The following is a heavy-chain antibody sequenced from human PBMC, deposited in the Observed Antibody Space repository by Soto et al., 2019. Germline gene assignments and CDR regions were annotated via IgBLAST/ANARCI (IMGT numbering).Heavy chain of an antibody. CDR2: ISAYNGNT. J-gene: IGHJ4*02. Sequence: ASVKVSCKASGCTFTSYGISWVRQAPGQGLEWMGWISAYNGNTNYAQKLQGRVTMTTDTSTSTAYMELRSLRSDDTAVYYCASSYTYCSGGSCYPKYFDYWGQGTLVTVS. CDR1: GCTFTSYG. CDR3: ASSYTYCSGGSCYPKYFDY. V-gene: IGHV1-18*01. D-gene: IGHD2-15*01.